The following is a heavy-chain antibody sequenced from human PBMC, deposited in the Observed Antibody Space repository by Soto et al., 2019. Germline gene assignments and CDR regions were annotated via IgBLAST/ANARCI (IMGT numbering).Heavy chain of an antibody. D-gene: IGHD3-3*02. Sequence: QVQLVQSGAAVKKPGSSVKVSCKASGGTFRSYAISWVRQAPGQGLEWMGGIIPIFGTVNYAQKFQGRVTITADESTSTAYMELSSLRSEDPAVYYCASGIFGVASVMAYWGQGTLVTVSS. J-gene: IGHJ4*02. V-gene: IGHV1-69*01. CDR1: GGTFRSYA. CDR3: ASGIFGVASVMAY. CDR2: IIPIFGTV.